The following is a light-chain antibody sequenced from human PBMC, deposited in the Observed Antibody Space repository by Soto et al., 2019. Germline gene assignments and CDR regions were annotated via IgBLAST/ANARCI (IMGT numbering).Light chain of an antibody. CDR3: ASWDESQGGFYV. J-gene: IGLJ1*01. Sequence: QSVLTQPPSASGTPGQRITISCSGSSSNIGSHTVNWHQQVPGTAPKLLIYSNNERPSGVPDRFSGSKSGTSASLAISGLQSGDEADYYCASWDESQGGFYVFGSGTKLTVL. CDR2: SNN. CDR1: SSNIGSHT. V-gene: IGLV1-44*01.